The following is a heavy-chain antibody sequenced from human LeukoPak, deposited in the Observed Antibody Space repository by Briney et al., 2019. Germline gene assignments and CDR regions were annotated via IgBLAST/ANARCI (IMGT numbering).Heavy chain of an antibody. D-gene: IGHD1-26*01. Sequence: GGSLRLSCAASGFTFNNAWMSWVRQAPGKGLEWVSAVSGSGGNTYYADFVKGRFTISRDNSKNTLYLQMNSLRAEDAAVYYCSKVTGATIYYWGQGTLVTVSS. CDR2: VSGSGGNT. V-gene: IGHV3-23*01. CDR3: SKVTGATIYY. CDR1: GFTFNNAW. J-gene: IGHJ4*02.